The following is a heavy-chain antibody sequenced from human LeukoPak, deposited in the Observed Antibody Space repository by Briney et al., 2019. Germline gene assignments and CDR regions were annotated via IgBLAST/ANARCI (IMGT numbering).Heavy chain of an antibody. D-gene: IGHD3-3*01. CDR3: ARLTIFGASDAFDI. Sequence: PGGSLRLSCAASGFTFDDYAMHWVRQAPGKGLECVSGISWNSGSIGYADSVKGRFTISRDNAKNSLYLQMNSLRAEDTAVYYCARLTIFGASDAFDIWGQGTMVTVSS. CDR2: ISWNSGSI. J-gene: IGHJ3*02. CDR1: GFTFDDYA. V-gene: IGHV3-9*01.